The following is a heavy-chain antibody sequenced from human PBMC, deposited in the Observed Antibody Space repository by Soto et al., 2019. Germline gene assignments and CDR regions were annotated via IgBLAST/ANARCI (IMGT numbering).Heavy chain of an antibody. J-gene: IGHJ6*02. V-gene: IGHV3-33*01. CDR1: GFTFSSYG. D-gene: IGHD3-22*01. CDR2: IWYDGINK. Sequence: PGGSLRLSCAASGFTFSSYGMHWIRQAPGKGLEWVAFIWYDGINKYYADSVKGRFTLSSDNSKNTLYLQMNSLRVEDTAVYYCARAHYIIMIVVRSLWYYYGMDVWGQGTTITVSS. CDR3: ARAHYIIMIVVRSLWYYYGMDV.